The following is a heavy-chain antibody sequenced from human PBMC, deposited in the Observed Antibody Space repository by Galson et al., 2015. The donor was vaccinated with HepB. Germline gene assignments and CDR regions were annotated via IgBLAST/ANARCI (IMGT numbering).Heavy chain of an antibody. V-gene: IGHV1-69*06. D-gene: IGHD5-12*01. CDR2: IIPIFGTA. CDR1: GYTFTSYD. J-gene: IGHJ2*01. Sequence: SVKVSCKASGYTFTSYDINWVRQATGQGLEWMGGIIPIFGTANYAQKFQGRVTITADKSTSTAYMELSSLRSEDTAVYYCARPNMDIVATTNWHFDLWGRGTLVTVSS. CDR3: ARPNMDIVATTNWHFDL.